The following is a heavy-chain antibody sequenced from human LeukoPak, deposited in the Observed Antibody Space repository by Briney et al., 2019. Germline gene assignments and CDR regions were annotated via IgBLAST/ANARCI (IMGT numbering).Heavy chain of an antibody. D-gene: IGHD6-19*01. Sequence: GSLRLSCAASGFTVSSNYMSWVRQAPGRGLEWVSVIYSGGSTYYADSVKGRFTISRDNSKNTLYLQMNSLRAEDTAVYYCARDNGASSGWYFDYWGQGTLVTVSS. CDR2: IYSGGST. CDR3: ARDNGASSGWYFDY. CDR1: GFTVSSNY. J-gene: IGHJ4*02. V-gene: IGHV3-66*01.